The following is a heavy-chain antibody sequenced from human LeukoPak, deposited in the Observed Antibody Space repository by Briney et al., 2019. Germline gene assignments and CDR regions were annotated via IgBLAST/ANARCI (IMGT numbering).Heavy chain of an antibody. D-gene: IGHD6-25*01. J-gene: IGHJ4*02. V-gene: IGHV4-59*01. CDR2: IFYSGVT. CDR1: GGSISPYY. Sequence: SETLSLTCSVSGGSISPYYWSWIRQPPGKRLEWIGYIFYSGVTTYNPSLKSRVSISLDSPKNQFFLRLTSVTAADTAMYYCARAETLAAIYFDFWGQGRLVTVSS. CDR3: ARAETLAAIYFDF.